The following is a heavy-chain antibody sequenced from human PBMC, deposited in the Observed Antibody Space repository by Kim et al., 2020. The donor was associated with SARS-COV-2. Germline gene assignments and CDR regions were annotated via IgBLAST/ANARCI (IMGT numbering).Heavy chain of an antibody. D-gene: IGHD1-26*01. CDR2: IYYGGST. J-gene: IGHJ4*02. Sequence: SETLSLTCTVSGGSISSSSYYWGWIRQPPGKGLEWIGSIYYGGSTYYNPSLKSRVTISVDTSKNQFSLKLSSVTAADTAVYYCAATSGSYDDFDYWGQGTLVTVSS. V-gene: IGHV4-39*07. CDR3: AATSGSYDDFDY. CDR1: GGSISSSSYY.